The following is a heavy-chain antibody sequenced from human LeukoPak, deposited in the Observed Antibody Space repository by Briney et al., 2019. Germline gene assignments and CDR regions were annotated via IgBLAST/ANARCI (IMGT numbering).Heavy chain of an antibody. D-gene: IGHD4-17*01. Sequence: SETLSLTCTVSGGSISSYYWSWIRQPPGKGLEWIGYIYSSGSTNYNPSLKSRVAISVDTSKNQFSLKLSSVTAADTAVYYCAREGTTVTHFDYWGQGTLVTVS. V-gene: IGHV4-59*01. CDR1: GGSISSYY. J-gene: IGHJ4*02. CDR2: IYSSGST. CDR3: AREGTTVTHFDY.